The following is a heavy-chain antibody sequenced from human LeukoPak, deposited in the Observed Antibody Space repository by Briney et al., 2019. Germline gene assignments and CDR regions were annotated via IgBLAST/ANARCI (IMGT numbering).Heavy chain of an antibody. Sequence: GGSLRLSCAASGFTFSSYWMSWVRQAPGKGLEWVANIKQDGSEKYYVDSVKGRFTISRDNAKNSLYLQMNSLRAEDTAVYYCARYPSYYYYYYMDVWGKGTTVTISS. CDR3: ARYPSYYYYYYMDV. CDR2: IKQDGSEK. V-gene: IGHV3-7*01. J-gene: IGHJ6*03. CDR1: GFTFSSYW.